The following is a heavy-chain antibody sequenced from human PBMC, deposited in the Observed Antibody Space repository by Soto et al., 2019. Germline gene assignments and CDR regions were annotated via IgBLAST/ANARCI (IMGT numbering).Heavy chain of an antibody. V-gene: IGHV4-31*03. CDR3: ARTGATIWRVGLGGYFDY. Sequence: QVQLQESGPGLVKPSQTLSLTCTVSGGSISSGGYYWSWIRQHPGKGLEWIGYIYYSGSTSYNPSLKSRVTLSLDTSKNQYSLKLNSMTAADTAVYYCARTGATIWRVGLGGYFDYWGQGTLVTVSS. CDR2: IYYSGST. J-gene: IGHJ4*02. D-gene: IGHD5-12*01. CDR1: GGSISSGGYY.